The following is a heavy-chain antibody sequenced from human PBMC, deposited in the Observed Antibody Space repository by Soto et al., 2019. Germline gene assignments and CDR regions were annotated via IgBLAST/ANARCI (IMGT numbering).Heavy chain of an antibody. D-gene: IGHD6-19*01. V-gene: IGHV3-64*01. CDR2: ISSNGGST. J-gene: IGHJ3*02. Sequence: GGSLRLSCAASGFTFSSYAMHWVRQAPGKGLEYVSAISSNGGSTYYANSVKGRFTISRENSKNTLYLQMGSLRAEDMAVYSCARIAVAGLIHAYDICGQGTMVTVS. CDR3: ARIAVAGLIHAYDI. CDR1: GFTFSSYA.